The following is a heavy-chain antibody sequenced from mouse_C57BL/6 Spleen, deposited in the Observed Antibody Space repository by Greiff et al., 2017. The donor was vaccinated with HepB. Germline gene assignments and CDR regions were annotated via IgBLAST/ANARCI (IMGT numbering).Heavy chain of an antibody. CDR3: ARPGGSYAMDY. Sequence: EVQRVESGGGLVKPGGSLKLSCAASGFTFSDYGMHWVRQAPEKGLEWVAYISSGSSTIYYADTVKGRFTISRDNAKNTLFLQMTSLRSEDTAMYYCARPGGSYAMDYWGQGTSVTVSS. J-gene: IGHJ4*01. V-gene: IGHV5-17*01. CDR1: GFTFSDYG. CDR2: ISSGSSTI.